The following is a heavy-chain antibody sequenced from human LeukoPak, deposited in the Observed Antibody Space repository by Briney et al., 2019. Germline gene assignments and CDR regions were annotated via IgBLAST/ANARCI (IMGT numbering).Heavy chain of an antibody. CDR3: AKDRFTMVRRVIGPNWFDP. CDR1: GFTFSSYA. V-gene: IGHV3-23*01. J-gene: IGHJ5*02. CDR2: ISGSGGGT. D-gene: IGHD3-10*01. Sequence: GGSLRLSCAASGFTFSSYAMSWVPEAPGKGVGWGSAISGSGGGTYYADSVKGRFTISRDNSKNTLYLQMHSLRAEDTAVYYCAKDRFTMVRRVIGPNWFDPWGQGTLVTVSS.